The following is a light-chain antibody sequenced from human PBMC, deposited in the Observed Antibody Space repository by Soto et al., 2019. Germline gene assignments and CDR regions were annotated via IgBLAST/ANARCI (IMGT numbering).Light chain of an antibody. J-gene: IGLJ1*01. CDR1: SSDVGSYNL. V-gene: IGLV2-23*03. CDR3: CSYEGSSYFVYI. Sequence: QSVLTQPASVSGSPGQSITISCTGTSSDVGSYNLVSWYQQHPGKAPKLMIYEGSKRPSGVSNRFSGSKSGTTASLPISGLQAEDEADFYCCSYEGSSYFVYIFGTGNKVTVL. CDR2: EGS.